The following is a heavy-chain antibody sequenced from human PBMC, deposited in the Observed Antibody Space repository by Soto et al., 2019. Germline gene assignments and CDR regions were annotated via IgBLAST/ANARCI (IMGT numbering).Heavy chain of an antibody. V-gene: IGHV4-59*01. J-gene: IGHJ3*01. Sequence: SETLFLTCTVSGGSINSYYWSWIRQPPGKGLEWIGYIYYSGSTNYNPSLKSRATISVDTSKNQFTLKLSSVTAADTAVYYCACLPWQWLGGYAFDCWGQGTMVTVSS. CDR2: IYYSGST. D-gene: IGHD6-19*01. CDR1: GGSINSYY. CDR3: ACLPWQWLGGYAFDC.